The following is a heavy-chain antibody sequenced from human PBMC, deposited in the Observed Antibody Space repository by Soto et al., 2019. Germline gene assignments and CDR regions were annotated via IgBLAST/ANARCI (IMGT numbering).Heavy chain of an antibody. Sequence: SVKVSCKASGGTFSSCAISWVRQAPGQGLEWMGGIIPIFGTANYAQKFQGRVTITADESTSTAYMELSSLRSEDTAVYYCATFGGITMVRGTNWFDPWGQGTLVTVSS. D-gene: IGHD3-10*01. CDR3: ATFGGITMVRGTNWFDP. V-gene: IGHV1-69*13. CDR1: GGTFSSCA. CDR2: IIPIFGTA. J-gene: IGHJ5*02.